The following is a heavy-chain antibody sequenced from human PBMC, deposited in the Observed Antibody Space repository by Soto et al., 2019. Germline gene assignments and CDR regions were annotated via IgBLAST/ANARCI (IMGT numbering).Heavy chain of an antibody. CDR2: IYHRGST. D-gene: IGHD1-26*01. V-gene: IGHV4-38-2*02. CDR3: ARDLMAVVGAISSLPFEI. Sequence: SETLSLTCAVPGYSISSGYYWGWIRQSPGKGLEWIVSIYHRGSTYYNPSLKSRVTISVDTSKNQFSLKLSSVTAADTAVYYWARDLMAVVGAISSLPFEIWGQGTMFTVS. CDR1: GYSISSGYY. J-gene: IGHJ3*02.